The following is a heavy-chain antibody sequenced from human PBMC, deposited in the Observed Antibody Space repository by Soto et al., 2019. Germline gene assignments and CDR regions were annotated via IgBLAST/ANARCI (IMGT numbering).Heavy chain of an antibody. CDR2: IIPIFGTA. D-gene: IGHD3-16*02. V-gene: IGHV1-69*01. CDR3: ARGQIVDLLYYYYYGMDV. J-gene: IGHJ6*02. Sequence: QVQLVQSGAEVKKPGSSVKVSCKASGGTFSSYAISRVRQAPGQGLEWMGGIIPIFGTANYAQKFQGRVTITADESTSTAYMELSSLRSEDTAVYYCARGQIVDLLYYYYYGMDVWGQGTTVTVSS. CDR1: GGTFSSYA.